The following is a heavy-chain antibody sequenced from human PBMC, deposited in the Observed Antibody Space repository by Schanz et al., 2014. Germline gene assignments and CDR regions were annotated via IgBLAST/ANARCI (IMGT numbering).Heavy chain of an antibody. Sequence: QVQLQESGPGLVKPAETLSLTCTVSGGSISTYYWTWIRQSPGKGLEWIGYIHYSGTSNSNPSLKSRVTISVDSSKSQFSLELRSVTAADTAVYYCARDLPIFGVVNAFDIWGQGTRVTVSA. CDR3: ARDLPIFGVVNAFDI. CDR2: IHYSGTS. V-gene: IGHV4-59*01. D-gene: IGHD3-3*01. CDR1: GGSISTYY. J-gene: IGHJ3*02.